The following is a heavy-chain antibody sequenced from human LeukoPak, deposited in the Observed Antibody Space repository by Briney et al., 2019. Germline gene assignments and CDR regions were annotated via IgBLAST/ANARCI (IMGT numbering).Heavy chain of an antibody. V-gene: IGHV3-30*02. CDR1: GFTFSSYG. CDR2: IRYDGSNK. CDR3: AKGIIAARPDAFDI. J-gene: IGHJ3*02. Sequence: GGSLRLSCAASGFTFSSYGMHWVRQAPGKGLEWVAFIRYDGSNKYYADSVKGRFTISRDNSKNTLYLQMNSLRAEDTAVYYCAKGIIAARPDAFDIWGQGTMVTVSS. D-gene: IGHD6-6*01.